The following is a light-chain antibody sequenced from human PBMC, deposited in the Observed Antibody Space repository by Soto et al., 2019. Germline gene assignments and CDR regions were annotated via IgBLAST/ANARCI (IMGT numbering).Light chain of an antibody. CDR3: AAWDDSLTGPV. V-gene: IGLV1-47*02. CDR1: NSNVGSNS. Sequence: QPVLTQPPSASGTPGQRVTISCSGGNSNVGSNSVYWYQQLPGTAPKLLIYNKNQRPSGVPDRFSGSKSGASASLAISGLRSEDEADYYCAAWDDSLTGPVFGGGTQLTVL. J-gene: IGLJ3*02. CDR2: NKN.